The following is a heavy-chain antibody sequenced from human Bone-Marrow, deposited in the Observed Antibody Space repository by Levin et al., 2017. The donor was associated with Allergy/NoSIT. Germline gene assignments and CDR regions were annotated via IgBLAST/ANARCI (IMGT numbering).Heavy chain of an antibody. CDR3: EAGDY. V-gene: IGHV3-43*01. J-gene: IGHJ4*02. CDR1: GFTFDDYT. CDR2: ISWDGGST. D-gene: IGHD6-19*01. Sequence: GASVKVSCAASGFTFDDYTMHWVRQAPGKGLEWVSLISWDGGSTYYADSVKGRFTISRDNSKNSLYLQMNSLRTEDTALYYCEAGDYWGQGTLVTVSS.